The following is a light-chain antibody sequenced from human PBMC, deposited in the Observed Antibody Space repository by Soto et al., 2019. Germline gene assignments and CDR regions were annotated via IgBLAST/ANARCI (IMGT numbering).Light chain of an antibody. CDR2: DVF. V-gene: IGLV2-14*01. J-gene: IGLJ2*01. Sequence: QSALTQPASVSGSPGQSITISCSGTSSDIGGYNYVSWYQQYPGKAPKLIIYDVFNRPSGVSNRFSGSKSGNTASLTISGLQPEDEADYYCNSFTTCSTFVVFGGGTKLTVL. CDR1: SSDIGGYNY. CDR3: NSFTTCSTFVV.